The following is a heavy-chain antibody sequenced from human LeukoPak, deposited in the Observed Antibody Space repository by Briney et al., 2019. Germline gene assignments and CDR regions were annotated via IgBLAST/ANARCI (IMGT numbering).Heavy chain of an antibody. Sequence: ASVKVTCKGAGDTITSNGFSWVRQAPGQGHEWMGWISTYNGNTNNSQKLQGRVTMTTDTSTITASMELKSLRSDDTAVSYCARDPFPAVGATPPDAFDIWGQGTMVTVSS. CDR1: GDTITSNG. J-gene: IGHJ3*02. CDR2: ISTYNGNT. V-gene: IGHV1-18*01. CDR3: ARDPFPAVGATPPDAFDI. D-gene: IGHD1-26*01.